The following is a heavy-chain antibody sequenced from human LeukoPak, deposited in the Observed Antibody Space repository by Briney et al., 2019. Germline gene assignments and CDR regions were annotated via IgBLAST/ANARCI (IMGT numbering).Heavy chain of an antibody. CDR3: ARLYDSSGYYRDYYYGMDV. J-gene: IGHJ6*02. CDR1: GFTFSSYE. D-gene: IGHD3-22*01. CDR2: ISSSGSTI. Sequence: GWSLRLSCAASGFTFSSYEMNWVRQAPGKELEGVSYISSSGSTIYYADSVKGRFTISRDNAKNSLYLQMNSLRAEDTAVYYCARLYDSSGYYRDYYYGMDVWGQGTTVTVSS. V-gene: IGHV3-48*03.